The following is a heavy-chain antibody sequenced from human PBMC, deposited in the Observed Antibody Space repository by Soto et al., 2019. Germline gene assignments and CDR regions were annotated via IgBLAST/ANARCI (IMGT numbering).Heavy chain of an antibody. Sequence: QVQLVESGGGVVQPGRSLRLSCTASGFTFSSYGMHWVRQAPGKGLEWVAVISYDGSNKYYADSVKGRFTISRDNSKNTRYLQMNSLRAEDTAVYYCAKGLTYSGGYGGLDYWGQGTLVTVSS. D-gene: IGHD1-26*01. CDR3: AKGLTYSGGYGGLDY. V-gene: IGHV3-30*18. J-gene: IGHJ4*02. CDR2: ISYDGSNK. CDR1: GFTFSSYG.